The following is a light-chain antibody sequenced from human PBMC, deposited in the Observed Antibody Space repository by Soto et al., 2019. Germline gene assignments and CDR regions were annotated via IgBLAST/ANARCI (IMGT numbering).Light chain of an antibody. Sequence: EIVMTQSPATLSMSPGERATLSCRASQSVTSNYLAWYQQKPGQAPGLLIYDTSTRASGVPDRFSGSGSGTDFTLTISSLEPEDFAVYYCQQRSAFGQGTRLEIK. CDR2: DTS. V-gene: IGKV3-11*01. CDR1: QSVTSNY. J-gene: IGKJ5*01. CDR3: QQRSA.